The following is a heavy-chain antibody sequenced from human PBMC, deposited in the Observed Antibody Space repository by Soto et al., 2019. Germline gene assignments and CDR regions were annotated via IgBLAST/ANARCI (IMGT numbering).Heavy chain of an antibody. CDR3: AKDLIPAARGAPNWFDP. D-gene: IGHD2-2*01. CDR2: ISGSGGST. Sequence: PGGSLRLSCAASGFTFSSYAMSWVRQAPGKGLEWVSAISGSGGSTHYADSVKGRFTISRDNSKNTLYLQMNSLRAEDTAVYYCAKDLIPAARGAPNWFDPWGQGTLVTVSS. V-gene: IGHV3-23*01. J-gene: IGHJ5*02. CDR1: GFTFSSYA.